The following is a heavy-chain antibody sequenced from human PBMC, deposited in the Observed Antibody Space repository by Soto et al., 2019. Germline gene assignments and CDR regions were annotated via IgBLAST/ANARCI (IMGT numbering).Heavy chain of an antibody. J-gene: IGHJ6*02. V-gene: IGHV3-23*01. CDR3: AKGPRAPPPHDYGMDV. Sequence: EVQLLESGGGLVQPGGSLRLSCAASGFTFSSYVMNWVRQPPGKGLEWVSGISGSGGRTYYADSVKGRFTISRDNSKNTLCLQMNSLRADDSAVEYCAKGPRAPPPHDYGMDVWGQGTTVTVSS. CDR2: ISGSGGRT. CDR1: GFTFSSYV.